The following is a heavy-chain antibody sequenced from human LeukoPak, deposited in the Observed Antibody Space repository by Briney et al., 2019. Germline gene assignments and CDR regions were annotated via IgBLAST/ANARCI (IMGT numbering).Heavy chain of an antibody. CDR3: VKWGDYDILTGYYDSDY. J-gene: IGHJ4*02. D-gene: IGHD3-9*01. CDR2: IVGSGGST. CDR1: GFTFSNYA. Sequence: GGSLRLSCAASGFTFSNYAMSWVRQAPGKGLEWVSAIVGSGGSTYYADSVKGRFTISRDNPKNTLYLQMNSLRAEDTAVYYCVKWGDYDILTGYYDSDYWGQGTLVTVSS. V-gene: IGHV3-23*01.